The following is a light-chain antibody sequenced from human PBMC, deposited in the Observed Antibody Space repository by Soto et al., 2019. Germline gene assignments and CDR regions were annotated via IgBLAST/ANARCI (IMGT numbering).Light chain of an antibody. CDR1: SSNIGTDND. Sequence: QSVLTQPPSVSGAPGQRVTISCTGTSSNIGTDNDVHWYQQLPGTAPKLLMYDNNTRPSGVPDRFSGSESGTSASLAITGLQAEDEADYYCQSYDISLSGVVFGGGTKLTVL. J-gene: IGLJ2*01. CDR2: DNN. V-gene: IGLV1-40*01. CDR3: QSYDISLSGVV.